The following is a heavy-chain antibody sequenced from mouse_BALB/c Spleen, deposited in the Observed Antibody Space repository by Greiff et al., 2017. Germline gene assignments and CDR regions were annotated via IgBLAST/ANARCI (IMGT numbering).Heavy chain of an antibody. Sequence: VQLQQSGPELVKPGASVKMSCKASGYTFTSYVMHWVKQKPGQGLEWIGYINPYNDGTKYNEKFKGKATLTSDKSSSTAYMELSSLTSEDSAVYYCAKNKDPWYFDVWGAGTTVTVSS. CDR2: INPYNDGT. D-gene: IGHD5-1-1*01. CDR3: AKNKDPWYFDV. J-gene: IGHJ1*01. V-gene: IGHV1-14*01. CDR1: GYTFTSYV.